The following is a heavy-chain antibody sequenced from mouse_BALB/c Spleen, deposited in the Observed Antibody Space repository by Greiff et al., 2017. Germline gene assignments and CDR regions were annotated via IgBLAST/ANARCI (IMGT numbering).Heavy chain of an antibody. V-gene: IGHV3-2*02. CDR2: ISYSGST. CDR1: GYSITSDYA. J-gene: IGHJ1*01. Sequence: DVKLQESGPGLVKPSQSLSLTCTVTGYSITSDYAWNWIRQFPGNKLEWMGYISYSGSTSYNPSLKSRISITRDTSKNQFFLQLNSVTTEDTATYYCARGDHYGSSYDWYFDVWGAGTTVTVSS. CDR3: ARGDHYGSSYDWYFDV. D-gene: IGHD1-1*01.